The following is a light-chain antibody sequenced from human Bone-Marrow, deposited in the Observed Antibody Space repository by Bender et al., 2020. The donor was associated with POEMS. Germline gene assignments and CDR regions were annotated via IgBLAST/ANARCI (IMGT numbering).Light chain of an antibody. CDR1: SSDVGNYNL. CDR3: QSYDNSLGGWV. Sequence: QSALTQPASVSGSPGQSITISCTGTSSDVGNYNLVSWYQQYPGKAPKVMIYEGSKRPSGVSNRFSGSKSGNTASLTISGLQAEDEGDYYCQSYDNSLGGWVFGGGTKLTVL. V-gene: IGLV2-23*01. J-gene: IGLJ3*02. CDR2: EGS.